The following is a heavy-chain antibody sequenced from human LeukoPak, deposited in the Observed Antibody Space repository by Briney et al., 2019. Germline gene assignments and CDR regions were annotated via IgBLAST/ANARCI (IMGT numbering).Heavy chain of an antibody. D-gene: IGHD6-19*01. CDR3: ARSSGWSRANCYFDL. CDR2: IYSGGDT. CDR1: RFTVSSFY. V-gene: IGHV3-66*01. Sequence: GGSLRLSCAASRFTVSSFYMSWVRQAPGKGLEWVSVIYSGGDTFYADSVKGRFTISRDNSKNTLYLQMNSLRAEDTAVYYGARSSGWSRANCYFDLWGRGTLVTVSS. J-gene: IGHJ2*01.